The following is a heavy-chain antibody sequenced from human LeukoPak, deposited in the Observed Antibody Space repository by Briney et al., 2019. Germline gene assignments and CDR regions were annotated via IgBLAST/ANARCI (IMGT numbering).Heavy chain of an antibody. V-gene: IGHV3-72*01. CDR1: GFALRDYH. Sequence: PSGGSLRLSCVGSGFALRDYHMDWVRQAPGMGLEWVGRTRSKVRKYATEYAASVKGRFTISRDESENSVFLHLSSLTVEDTDLYYCARDGAEGDDSAFDVWGQGTMVTVSS. J-gene: IGHJ3*01. D-gene: IGHD3-22*01. CDR2: TRSKVRKYAT. CDR3: ARDGAEGDDSAFDV.